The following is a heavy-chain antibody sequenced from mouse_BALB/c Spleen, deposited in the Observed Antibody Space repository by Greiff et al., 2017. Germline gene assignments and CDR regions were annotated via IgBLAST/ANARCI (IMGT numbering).Heavy chain of an antibody. CDR3: ARDSSSYYYGSSSYFDY. CDR2: IRNKANGYTT. V-gene: IGHV7-3*02. CDR1: GFTFTDYY. Sequence: EVMLVESGGGLVQPGGSLRLSCATSGFTFTDYYMSWVRQPPGKALEWLGFIRNKANGYTTEYSASVKGRFTISRDNSQSILYLQMNTLRAEDSATYYCARDSSSYYYGSSSYFDYWGQGTTLTVSS. D-gene: IGHD1-1*01. J-gene: IGHJ2*01.